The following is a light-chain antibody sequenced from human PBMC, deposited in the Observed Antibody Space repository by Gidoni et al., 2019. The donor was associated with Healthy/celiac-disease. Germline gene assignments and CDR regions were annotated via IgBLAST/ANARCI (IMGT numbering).Light chain of an antibody. CDR1: QSVSSY. Sequence: EMVLTQSPATLSLSPGERATLSCSASQSVSSYLAWYQQKPGQAPRLLIYYASNRATGIPARFSGSGSGTDFTLTISSLEPEDFAVYYCQQRSNWPPYTFGQGTKLEIK. CDR3: QQRSNWPPYT. J-gene: IGKJ2*01. V-gene: IGKV3-11*01. CDR2: YAS.